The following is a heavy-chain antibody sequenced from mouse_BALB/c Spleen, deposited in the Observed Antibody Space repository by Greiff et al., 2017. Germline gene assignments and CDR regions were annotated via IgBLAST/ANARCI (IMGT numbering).Heavy chain of an antibody. J-gene: IGHJ3*01. V-gene: IGHV1-15*01. CDR2: IDPETGGT. Sequence: QVQLQQSGAELVRPGASVTLSCKASGYTFTDYEMHWVKQTPVHGLEWIGAIDPETGGTAYNQKFKGKATLTADKSSSTVYMELRSLTSEDSAVYYCTKGFEFAYWGQGTLVTVSA. CDR1: GYTFTDYE. CDR3: TKGFEFAY.